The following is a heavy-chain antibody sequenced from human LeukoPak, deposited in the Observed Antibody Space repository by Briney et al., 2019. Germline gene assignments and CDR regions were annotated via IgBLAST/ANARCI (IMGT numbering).Heavy chain of an antibody. V-gene: IGHV1-69*04. Sequence: ASVKVSCKASGGTFSSHAINWVRQAPGQGLEWMGRIVSILGIANYAQKFQGRVTITADKSTTTAYMELSSLKSEDTAVYYCARFPSGSYVVEFDYWGQGTLVTVSS. CDR3: ARFPSGSYVVEFDY. CDR2: IVSILGIA. D-gene: IGHD1-26*01. CDR1: GGTFSSHA. J-gene: IGHJ4*02.